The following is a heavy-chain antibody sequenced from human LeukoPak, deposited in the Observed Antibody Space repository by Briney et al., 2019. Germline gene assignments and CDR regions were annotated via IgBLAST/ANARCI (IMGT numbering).Heavy chain of an antibody. J-gene: IGHJ4*02. CDR1: GGTFSSYA. D-gene: IGHD6-13*01. Sequence: SVKVSCKASGGTFSSYAISWVRQAPGQGLEWMGRIIPIFGTAHYAQKFQGRVTITTDESTSTAYMELSSLRSEDTAVYYCARDLPRPDPSSTEEPRGSDYWGQGTLVTVSS. CDR2: IIPIFGTA. CDR3: ARDLPRPDPSSTEEPRGSDY. V-gene: IGHV1-69*05.